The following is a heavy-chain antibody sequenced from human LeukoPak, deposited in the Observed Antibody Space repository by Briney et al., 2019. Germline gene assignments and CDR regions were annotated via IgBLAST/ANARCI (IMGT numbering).Heavy chain of an antibody. CDR3: ARGKYYYGSGSTNCMDV. V-gene: IGHV4-4*07. Sequence: PSETLSLTCTVSGGSISSYYWSWIRQPAGKGLEWIGRIYTSGSTNYNPSLKSRVTMSVDTSKNQFSLKLSSVTAADTAVYYCARGKYYYGSGSTNCMDVWGKGTTVTVSS. D-gene: IGHD3-10*01. J-gene: IGHJ6*03. CDR2: IYTSGST. CDR1: GGSISSYY.